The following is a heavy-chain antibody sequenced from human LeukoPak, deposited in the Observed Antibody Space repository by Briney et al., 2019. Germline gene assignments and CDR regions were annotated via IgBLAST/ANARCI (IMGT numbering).Heavy chain of an antibody. J-gene: IGHJ3*02. CDR3: ARYRNEALFAFDI. Sequence: SETLSLTCTVSGGSISSSSYYWGWIRQPPGKGLEWIGSIYYSGSTNYSPSLKSRVSISVDTSKNQFSLKLSSVTAADTAVYYCARYRNEALFAFDIWGQGTMVTVSS. V-gene: IGHV4-39*07. D-gene: IGHD1-14*01. CDR1: GGSISSSSYY. CDR2: IYYSGST.